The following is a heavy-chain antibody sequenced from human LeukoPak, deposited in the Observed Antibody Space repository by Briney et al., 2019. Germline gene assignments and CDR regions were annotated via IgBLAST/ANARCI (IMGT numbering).Heavy chain of an antibody. V-gene: IGHV3-23*01. D-gene: IGHD6-19*01. CDR1: GSTFSSYA. CDR2: ISGSGGST. J-gene: IGHJ4*02. CDR3: AKDNSIAVAGYDY. Sequence: GGSLRLSCAASGSTFSSYAMSWVRQAPGKGLEWVSAISGSGGSTYYADSVKGRFTISRDNSKNTLYLQMNSLRAEETAVYYCAKDNSIAVAGYDYWGQGTLVTVSS.